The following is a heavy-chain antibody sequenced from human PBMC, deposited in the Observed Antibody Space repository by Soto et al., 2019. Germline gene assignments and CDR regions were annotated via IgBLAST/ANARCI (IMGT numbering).Heavy chain of an antibody. Sequence: QVQLVQSGAEVKKPGASVKVSCKASGYTFTSSGFSWVRQAPGQGLEWMAWISAYNGETHYAQKFQGRVTMTTDTSTSKSYMELRRLSSDDTAVYYCARDSGSYRYVSDWGQGTLVTVSS. J-gene: IGHJ4*02. D-gene: IGHD1-26*01. CDR2: ISAYNGET. CDR1: GYTFTSSG. V-gene: IGHV1-18*01. CDR3: ARDSGSYRYVSD.